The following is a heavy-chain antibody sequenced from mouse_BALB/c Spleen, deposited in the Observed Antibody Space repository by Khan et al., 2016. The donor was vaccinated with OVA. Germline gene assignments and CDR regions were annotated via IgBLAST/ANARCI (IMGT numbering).Heavy chain of an antibody. D-gene: IGHD2-1*01. CDR3: ARSGYGNPFAY. V-gene: IGHV1S81*02. Sequence: QVQLKQSGAELVKPGASVKISCKASGYTFTSFYMYWVKQRPGQGLEWIGGINPSNGDTHFSEKFKSQATLTVDKSSTTAYLQFSSLTSEDSAVYYCARSGYGNPFAYWGQGTLVTVSA. CDR1: GYTFTSFY. J-gene: IGHJ3*01. CDR2: INPSNGDT.